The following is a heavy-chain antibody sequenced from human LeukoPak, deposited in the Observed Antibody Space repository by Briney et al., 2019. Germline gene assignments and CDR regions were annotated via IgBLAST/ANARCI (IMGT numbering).Heavy chain of an antibody. CDR3: ARDQPRQGFWSGYYYMDV. CDR1: GFTLSSYW. Sequence: RTGGSLRLSCAASGFTLSSYWMSWVRQAPGKGLEWVANIKQDGSEKYYVDSVKGRFTISRDNAKNSLYLQMNSLRAEDTAVYYCARDQPRQGFWSGYYYMDVWGKGTTVTVSS. J-gene: IGHJ6*03. V-gene: IGHV3-7*01. D-gene: IGHD3-3*01. CDR2: IKQDGSEK.